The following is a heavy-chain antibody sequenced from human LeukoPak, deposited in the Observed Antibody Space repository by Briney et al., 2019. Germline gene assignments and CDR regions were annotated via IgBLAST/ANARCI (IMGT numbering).Heavy chain of an antibody. D-gene: IGHD2-2*01. V-gene: IGHV1-18*01. Sequence: GASVKVSCKASGCTFTSYGISWVRQAPGQGLEWMGWISAYNGNTNYAQKLQGRVTMTTDTSTSTAYIELRSLRSDDTAVYYCARDIVVVPPRRDYYYYGMDVWGQGTTVTVSS. CDR1: GCTFTSYG. CDR3: ARDIVVVPPRRDYYYYGMDV. J-gene: IGHJ6*02. CDR2: ISAYNGNT.